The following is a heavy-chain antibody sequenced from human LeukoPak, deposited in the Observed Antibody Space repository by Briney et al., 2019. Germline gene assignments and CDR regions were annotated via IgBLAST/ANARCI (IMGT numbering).Heavy chain of an antibody. CDR2: ISAYNGNT. J-gene: IGHJ3*02. CDR3: ARDRLRFLEWSPHDAFDI. Sequence: ASVKVSCKASGYSFSNYGISWVRQAPGQGLEWMGWISAYNGNTNYAQKLQGRVTMTTDTSTSTAYMELRSLRSDDTAVYYCARDRLRFLEWSPHDAFDIWGKGTTVTVSS. V-gene: IGHV1-18*01. D-gene: IGHD3-3*01. CDR1: GYSFSNYG.